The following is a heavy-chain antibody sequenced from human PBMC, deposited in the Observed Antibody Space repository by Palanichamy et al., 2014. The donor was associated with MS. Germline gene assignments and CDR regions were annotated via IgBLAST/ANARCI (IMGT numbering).Heavy chain of an antibody. CDR3: ARSGLSGSLSYVNYFDN. CDR2: IYTGEDT. D-gene: IGHD3-16*01. CDR1: GGSISSGSYY. Sequence: QVQLQESGPGLVKPSQTLSLTCTVSGGSISSGSYYWSWIRQPAGKGLEWIGRIYTGEDTNYSPSLKSRVTISLDTSKNQFSLKLSSVTAADTAVYYCARSGLSGSLSYVNYFDNWGQGTLVTVSS. V-gene: IGHV4-61*02. J-gene: IGHJ4*02.